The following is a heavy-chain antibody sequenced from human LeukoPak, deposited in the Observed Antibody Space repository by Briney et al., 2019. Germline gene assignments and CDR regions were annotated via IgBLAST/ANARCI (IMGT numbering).Heavy chain of an antibody. J-gene: IGHJ6*03. D-gene: IGHD4-17*01. CDR2: FDPEDGET. Sequence: ASVKVSCKVSGYTLTELSMHWVRQAPGKGLEWMGGFDPEDGETIYAQKFQGRVTMAEDTSTDTAYMELSSLRSEDTAVYYCARADGDYYYYYMDVWGKGTTVTVSS. CDR1: GYTLTELS. V-gene: IGHV1-24*01. CDR3: ARADGDYYYYYMDV.